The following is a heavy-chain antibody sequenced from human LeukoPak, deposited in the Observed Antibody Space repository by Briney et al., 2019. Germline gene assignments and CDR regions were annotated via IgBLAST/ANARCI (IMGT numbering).Heavy chain of an antibody. J-gene: IGHJ4*02. CDR2: IYYSGST. V-gene: IGHV4-39*01. D-gene: IGHD3-10*01. CDR1: GGSISSSSYY. CDR3: AIHYGSGSYYFDY. Sequence: SETLSLTCTVSGGSISSSSYYWGWIRQPPGKGLEWIGSIYYSGSTYYNPSLKSRVTISVDTSKNQFSLKLSSVTAADTAVYYCAIHYGSGSYYFDYWGQGTLVTVSS.